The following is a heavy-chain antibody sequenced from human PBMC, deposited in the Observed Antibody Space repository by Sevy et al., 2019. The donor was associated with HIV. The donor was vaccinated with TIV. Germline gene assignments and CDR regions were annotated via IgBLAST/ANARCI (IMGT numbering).Heavy chain of an antibody. CDR2: IWYDGSNK. Sequence: GGFLRLSCAASGFNFSIYGMHWVRQAPGKGLEWVALIWYDGSNKYYADSVKGRFTISRDNSKITLSLQMNSLRAEVTAVYYCVRGRDYGNFDYWGQGTLVTVSS. CDR3: VRGRDYGNFDY. CDR1: GFNFSIYG. D-gene: IGHD4-17*01. J-gene: IGHJ4*02. V-gene: IGHV3-33*01.